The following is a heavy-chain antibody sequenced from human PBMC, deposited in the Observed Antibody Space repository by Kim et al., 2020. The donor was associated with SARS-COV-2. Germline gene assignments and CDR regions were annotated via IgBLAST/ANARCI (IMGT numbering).Heavy chain of an antibody. CDR1: DGSISSTW. Sequence: SETLSLTCAVSDGSISSTWWTWVRQPPGKGQEWIGEIFHSGSTNYNSSLTSRITMSVDKPKNQYSLKLSSVTAADTAVSYCARLDSDIGNDFWFAPW. V-gene: IGHV4-4*02. J-gene: IGHJ5*02. CDR2: IFHSGST. CDR3: ARLDSDIGNDFWFAP. D-gene: IGHD2-15*01.